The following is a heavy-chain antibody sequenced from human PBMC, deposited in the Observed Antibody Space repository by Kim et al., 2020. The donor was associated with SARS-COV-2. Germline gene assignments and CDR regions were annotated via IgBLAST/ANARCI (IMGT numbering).Heavy chain of an antibody. J-gene: IGHJ4*02. V-gene: IGHV3-30*04. CDR3: ARVRGNGGDY. CDR2: ISYDGSNK. D-gene: IGHD3-10*01. Sequence: GGSLRLSCAASGFTFSSYAMHWVRQAPGKGLEWVAVISYDGSNKYYADSVKGRFTISRDNSKNTLYLQMNSLRAEDTAVYYCARVRGNGGDYWGQGTLVT. CDR1: GFTFSSYA.